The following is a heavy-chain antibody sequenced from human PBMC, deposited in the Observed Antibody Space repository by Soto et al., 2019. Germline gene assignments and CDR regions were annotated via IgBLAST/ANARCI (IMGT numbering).Heavy chain of an antibody. V-gene: IGHV4-4*02. D-gene: IGHD6-13*01. Sequence: SETLSLTCAVSGGSISSSNWWSWVRQPPGKGLEWIGEIYHSGSTNYNPSLKSRVTISVDKSKNQFSLKLSSVTAADTAVYYCARGWQQLVRSYFDYWGQGTLVTVSS. CDR2: IYHSGST. J-gene: IGHJ4*02. CDR3: ARGWQQLVRSYFDY. CDR1: GGSISSSNW.